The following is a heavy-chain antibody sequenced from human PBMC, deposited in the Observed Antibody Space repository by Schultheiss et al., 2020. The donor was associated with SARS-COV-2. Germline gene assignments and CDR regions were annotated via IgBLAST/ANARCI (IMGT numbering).Heavy chain of an antibody. CDR2: IYNGGGT. J-gene: IGHJ5*02. CDR1: GGSISSYY. D-gene: IGHD6-13*01. CDR3: ARASRAAAGFDP. Sequence: SQTLSLTCTVSGGSISSYYWSWIRQPPGKGLEWLGYIYNGGGTNFNPSLKSRVTISVDTSKNQFSLKLSSVTAADTAVYYCARASRAAAGFDPWGQGTLVTVSS. V-gene: IGHV4-59*01.